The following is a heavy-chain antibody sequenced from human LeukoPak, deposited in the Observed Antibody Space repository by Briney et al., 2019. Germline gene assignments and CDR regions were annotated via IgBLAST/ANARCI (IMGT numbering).Heavy chain of an antibody. D-gene: IGHD6-19*01. Sequence: GASLRISCKGSGSSFTNYWINWVRQMPGKGLEWMGRIDPSDSYTNYSPSFQGHVTISADKSINPAYLQWSSLKASDTAMYYCARQGSGWHYFDYWGQGTLVTVSS. J-gene: IGHJ4*02. CDR2: IDPSDSYT. CDR3: ARQGSGWHYFDY. V-gene: IGHV5-10-1*01. CDR1: GSSFTNYW.